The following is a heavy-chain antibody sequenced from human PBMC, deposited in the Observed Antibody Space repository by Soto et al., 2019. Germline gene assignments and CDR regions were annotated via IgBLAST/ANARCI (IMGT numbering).Heavy chain of an antibody. J-gene: IGHJ4*02. CDR3: APPPNGYYYDSSGYYLNY. CDR2: IIPIFGTA. Sequence: SVKVSCKASGGTFSSYAISWVRQAPGQGLEWMGGIIPIFGTANYAQKFQGRVTITADKSTSTAYMELSSLRSEDTAVYYCAPPPNGYYYDSSGYYLNYRRQGTLVTVSS. CDR1: GGTFSSYA. D-gene: IGHD3-22*01. V-gene: IGHV1-69*06.